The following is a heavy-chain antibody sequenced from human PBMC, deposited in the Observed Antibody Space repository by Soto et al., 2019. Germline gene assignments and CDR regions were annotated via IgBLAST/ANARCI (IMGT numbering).Heavy chain of an antibody. J-gene: IGHJ5*02. CDR3: ARGRVGATLYNWVDP. D-gene: IGHD1-26*01. V-gene: IGHV4-59*12. CDR2: IYDSGST. CDR1: GGSISSSY. Sequence: PSETLSLTCTVSGGSISSSYWSWIRQPPGKGLEWIGYIYDSGSTYYNPSLKSRVTISVDTSKNQFSLKLSSVTAADTAVYYCARGRVGATLYNWVDPWGQGTLVTVSS.